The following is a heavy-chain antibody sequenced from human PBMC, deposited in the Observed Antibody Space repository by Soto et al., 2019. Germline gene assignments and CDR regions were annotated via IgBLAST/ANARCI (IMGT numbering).Heavy chain of an antibody. CDR3: AAGEASSRNLAPYYLDF. D-gene: IGHD6-13*01. CDR1: GGSMRNYF. CDR2: IHYSGTT. Sequence: SETLSLTCSVSGGSMRNYFWTWIRQPPGKGLEWIGYIHYSGTTSFFPSYNPSLRSRVTISEDTSKNQFSLKLLSVTTADTAVYFCAAGEASSRNLAPYYLDFWGQGTLVTVS. J-gene: IGHJ4*02. V-gene: IGHV4-59*01.